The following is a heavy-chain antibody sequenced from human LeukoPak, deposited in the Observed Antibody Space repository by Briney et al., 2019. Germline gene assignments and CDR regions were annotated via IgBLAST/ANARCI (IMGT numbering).Heavy chain of an antibody. CDR3: AKDGWLESGRTPFYFDS. CDR2: IRYDGSNK. V-gene: IGHV3-30*02. D-gene: IGHD3-10*01. CDR1: GFTFSSYG. J-gene: IGHJ4*02. Sequence: GSLRLSCAASGFTFSSYGMHWVRQAPGKGLEWVAFIRYDGSNKYYADSVKGRFTISRDNSKNTLYLQMNSLRAEDTAVYYCAKDGWLESGRTPFYFDSWGQGTLVTVSS.